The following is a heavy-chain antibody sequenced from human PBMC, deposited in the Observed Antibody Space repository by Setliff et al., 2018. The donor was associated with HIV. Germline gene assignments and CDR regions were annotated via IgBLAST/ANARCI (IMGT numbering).Heavy chain of an antibody. CDR2: IYIYNRGST. Sequence: SETLSLTCSVSGGSFSGYYWSWIRQPPGKGLEWICYIYIYNRGSTNYNPSLTSRVTISVDTSRNQFSLKLTSVTAADTAIYYCARGVNFDYWGQGTQVTVSS. D-gene: IGHD3-3*01. V-gene: IGHV4-59*01. J-gene: IGHJ4*02. CDR3: ARGVNFDY. CDR1: GGSFSGYY.